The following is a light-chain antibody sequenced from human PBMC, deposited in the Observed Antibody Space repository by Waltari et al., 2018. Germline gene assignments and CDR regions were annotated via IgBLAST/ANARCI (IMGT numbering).Light chain of an antibody. CDR3: CSYAGSYTLEV. Sequence: QSALTQPRSVSGSPGQSVTIPCTGTSSDVGGYNHVPWYQQHPGNTPKPMIYDVSKRPSGVPDRFSGSKSGNTASLTISGLQAEDEADYYCCSYAGSYTLEVFGGGTKLTVL. CDR1: SSDVGGYNH. CDR2: DVS. V-gene: IGLV2-11*01. J-gene: IGLJ2*01.